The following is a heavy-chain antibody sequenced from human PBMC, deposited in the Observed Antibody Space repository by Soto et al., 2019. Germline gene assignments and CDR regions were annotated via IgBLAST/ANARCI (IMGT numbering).Heavy chain of an antibody. CDR3: ARGMDYDILTGYYNNWFDP. J-gene: IGHJ5*02. CDR1: GGSISSYY. CDR2: IYYSGST. Sequence: TLSLTCTVSGGSISSYYWSWIRQPPGKGLEWIGYIYYSGSTNYNPSLKSRVTISVDTSKNQFSLKLSSVTAADTAVYYCARGMDYDILTGYYNNWFDPWGQGTLVTVSS. D-gene: IGHD3-9*01. V-gene: IGHV4-59*01.